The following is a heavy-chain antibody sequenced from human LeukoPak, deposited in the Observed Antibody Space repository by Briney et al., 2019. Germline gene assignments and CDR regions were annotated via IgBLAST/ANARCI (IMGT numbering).Heavy chain of an antibody. Sequence: PGGSLRLSCAASGFTVITNDMIWVRQAPGKGVEWVSVLYSEGNTNYAASVQARFTISRDNYTLYLEMNSLSPDDTAVYYCARGVEPLVANTLAYWGQGTLVTVSS. D-gene: IGHD1-14*01. CDR2: LYSEGNT. CDR3: ARGVEPLVANTLAY. J-gene: IGHJ4*02. CDR1: GFTVITND. V-gene: IGHV3-53*01.